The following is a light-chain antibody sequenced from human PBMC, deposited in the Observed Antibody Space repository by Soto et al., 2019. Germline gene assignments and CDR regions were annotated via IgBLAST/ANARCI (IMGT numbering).Light chain of an antibody. J-gene: IGKJ5*01. V-gene: IGKV3-11*01. CDR1: QIIASY. CDR3: QQRSNWPT. Sequence: EIVLTQSPATLSLSPGERATLSCRASQIIASYLAWYQHKPGQGPRLLIYDASNRATGIPARFSGSGSGTDFTLTISSLEPEDFAVYYCQQRSNWPTIGQGTRLEIK. CDR2: DAS.